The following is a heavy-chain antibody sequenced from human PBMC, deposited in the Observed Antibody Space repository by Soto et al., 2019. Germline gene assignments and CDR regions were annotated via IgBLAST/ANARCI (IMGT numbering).Heavy chain of an antibody. Sequence: SETLSLTCTVSGGSISSSSHYWGWIRQAPGKGLEWIANIYYSGYTYYNPSLQSRVIISVDTPKNQFSLKLTSVTAADTAVYYCARRFRGIWFDPWDQGSL. CDR2: IYYSGYT. V-gene: IGHV4-39*01. CDR3: ARRFRGIWFDP. J-gene: IGHJ5*02. CDR1: GGSISSSSHY. D-gene: IGHD3-16*01.